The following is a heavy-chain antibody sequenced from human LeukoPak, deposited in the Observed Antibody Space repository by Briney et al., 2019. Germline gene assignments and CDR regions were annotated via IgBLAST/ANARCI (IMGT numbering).Heavy chain of an antibody. V-gene: IGHV3-30*04. J-gene: IGHJ4*02. CDR1: GFTFSSYA. Sequence: GGSLRLSCAASGFTFSSYAMQWVRQAPGKGLEWVAVISYDGSNKYYADSVKGRFTISRDNSKNTLYLQMNSLRAEDTAVYYCARDRGNYDTYYFDYWGQGTLVTVSS. D-gene: IGHD4-11*01. CDR2: ISYDGSNK. CDR3: ARDRGNYDTYYFDY.